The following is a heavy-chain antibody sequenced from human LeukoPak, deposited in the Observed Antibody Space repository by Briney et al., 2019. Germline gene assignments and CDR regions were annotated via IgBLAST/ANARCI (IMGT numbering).Heavy chain of an antibody. D-gene: IGHD4-17*01. J-gene: IGHJ4*02. CDR1: GYTFTGYY. Sequence: ASVKVSCKASGYTFTGYYMHWVRQAPGQGLEWMGWINPNSGGTNYAQKFQGRVTMTRDTSISTAYMELGRLRSDDTAVYYCARDIGHDYGDWGVSGYWGQGTLVTVSS. CDR3: ARDIGHDYGDWGVSGY. V-gene: IGHV1-2*02. CDR2: INPNSGGT.